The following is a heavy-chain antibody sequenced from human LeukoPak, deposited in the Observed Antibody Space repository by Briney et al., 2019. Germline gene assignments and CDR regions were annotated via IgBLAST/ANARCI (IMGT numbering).Heavy chain of an antibody. CDR1: GFTFSSYA. J-gene: IGHJ6*02. D-gene: IGHD3-9*01. Sequence: GGSLRLSCAASGFTFSSYAMHWVRQAPGKGLEWVAVISYDGSNKYYADSVKGRFTISRDNSKNTLYLQMNSLRAEDTAVYYCARDLNYYDILTGYYPDYYYYYGMDVWGQGTTVTVSS. CDR2: ISYDGSNK. V-gene: IGHV3-30*04. CDR3: ARDLNYYDILTGYYPDYYYYYGMDV.